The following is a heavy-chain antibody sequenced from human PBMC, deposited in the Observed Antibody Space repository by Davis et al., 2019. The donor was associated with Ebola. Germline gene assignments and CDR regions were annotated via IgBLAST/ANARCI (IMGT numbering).Heavy chain of an antibody. D-gene: IGHD3-10*01. CDR1: GGSVSDYH. CDR2: TYDSRSV. Sequence: PSETLSLTCAVYGGSVSDYHWTWIRQSPGKGREWIGETYDSRSVEYHPTPESRLTISVDTSKNQFSLNLTSVTAADAAVYYCAKTRQARRDLSYYYDMDVWGQGTPVTVSS. V-gene: IGHV4-34*01. CDR3: AKTRQARRDLSYYYDMDV. J-gene: IGHJ6*02.